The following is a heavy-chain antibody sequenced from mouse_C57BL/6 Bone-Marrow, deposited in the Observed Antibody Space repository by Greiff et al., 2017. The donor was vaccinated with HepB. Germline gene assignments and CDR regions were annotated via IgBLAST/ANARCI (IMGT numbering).Heavy chain of an antibody. D-gene: IGHD1-1*01. Sequence: QVQLKQPGAELVRPGSSVKLSCKASGYTFTSYWMDWVKQRPGQGLEWIGNIYPSDSETHYNQKFKDKATLTVDKSSSTAYMQLSSLTSEDSAVYYCAREATVASFDYWGQVTTLTVSS. V-gene: IGHV1-61*01. CDR3: AREATVASFDY. CDR2: IYPSDSET. CDR1: GYTFTSYW. J-gene: IGHJ2*01.